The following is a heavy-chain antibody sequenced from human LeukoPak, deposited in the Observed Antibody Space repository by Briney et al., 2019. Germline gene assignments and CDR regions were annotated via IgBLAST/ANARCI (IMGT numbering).Heavy chain of an antibody. D-gene: IGHD2-21*02. CDR2: IKLDGSEK. J-gene: IGHJ4*02. CDR3: AKDRLSNGDPAGY. CDR1: GFDFSNYW. V-gene: IGHV3-7*03. Sequence: GGSLRLSCAASGFDFSNYWMYWVRQAPGKGLEWVANIKLDGSEKYYVDSVRGRFTISRDNAKNSLSLQMNSLRAEDTAVYYCAKDRLSNGDPAGYWGQGTLVTVSS.